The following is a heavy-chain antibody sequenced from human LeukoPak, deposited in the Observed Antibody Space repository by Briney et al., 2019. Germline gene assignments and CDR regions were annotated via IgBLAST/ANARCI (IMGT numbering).Heavy chain of an antibody. J-gene: IGHJ4*02. V-gene: IGHV1-18*01. CDR1: GYTFTSYG. D-gene: IGHD3-22*01. CDR3: ARDSSYYDSSGSIDY. Sequence: GASVKVSCKASGYTFTSYGISWVRQAPGQGLEWMGRISSSNGDTNYAQKLQGRVSMTTDTSTGTAYMDLRSLRSDDTAVYYCARDSSYYDSSGSIDYWGQGTLVTVSS. CDR2: ISSSNGDT.